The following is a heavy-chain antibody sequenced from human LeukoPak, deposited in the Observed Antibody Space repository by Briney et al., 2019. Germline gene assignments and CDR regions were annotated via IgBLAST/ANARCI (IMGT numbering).Heavy chain of an antibody. Sequence: PSETLSLTCIVSGGSLRDTYWSWIRQSPGEGLEWIAEIKHGGSTNYNPSLKSRVTISADTSKNEISLKLSTVTAADTAVYYCARLQFLSGGYYAFDSWGQGSLVTVSS. CDR1: GGSLRDTY. V-gene: IGHV4-34*01. D-gene: IGHD3-22*01. J-gene: IGHJ4*02. CDR3: ARLQFLSGGYYAFDS. CDR2: IKHGGST.